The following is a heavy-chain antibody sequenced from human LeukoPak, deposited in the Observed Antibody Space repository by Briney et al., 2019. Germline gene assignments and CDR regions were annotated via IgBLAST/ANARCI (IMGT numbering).Heavy chain of an antibody. V-gene: IGHV3-48*02. D-gene: IGHD3-16*02. CDR2: ISSGSSTI. Sequence: GGSLRLSCAASGFTLSSYWMNWVRQTPGKGLEWVSYISSGSSTIYYADSVKGRFTISRDNAKNSLYLQMNSLRDEDTAVYYCARGYYDYVWRSYRWYYFDYWGQGTLVTVSS. J-gene: IGHJ4*02. CDR3: ARGYYDYVWRSYRWYYFDY. CDR1: GFTLSSYW.